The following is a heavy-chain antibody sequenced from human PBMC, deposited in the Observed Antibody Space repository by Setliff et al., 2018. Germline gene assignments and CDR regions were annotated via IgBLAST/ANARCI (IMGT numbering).Heavy chain of an antibody. CDR3: ARMSGFQYIDV. D-gene: IGHD3-3*01. J-gene: IGHJ6*03. CDR1: GASISGGFY. Sequence: SETLSLTCIVSGASISGGFYWSWIRQSAGRGLEWIGHFHTGGATDYNLSLKSRVTISLDTSKNQFSLSLTSVTAEDTAVYYCARMSGFQYIDVWDKGTTVTVSS. CDR2: FHTGGAT. V-gene: IGHV4-61*09.